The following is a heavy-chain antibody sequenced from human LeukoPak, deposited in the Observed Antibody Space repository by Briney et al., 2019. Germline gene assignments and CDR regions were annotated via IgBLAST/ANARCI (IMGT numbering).Heavy chain of an antibody. CDR2: ISHSGGST. Sequence: TGGSLRLSCAASGFTFSSYSMSWVRQAPGKGLEWVSGISHSGGSTYYADSVKGRFTISRDNSKTTPFLQMNSLRAEDTAVYYCSTGSGHAFDLWGRGTMVTVSS. CDR3: STGSGHAFDL. J-gene: IGHJ3*01. CDR1: GFTFSSYS. V-gene: IGHV3-23*01. D-gene: IGHD3-10*01.